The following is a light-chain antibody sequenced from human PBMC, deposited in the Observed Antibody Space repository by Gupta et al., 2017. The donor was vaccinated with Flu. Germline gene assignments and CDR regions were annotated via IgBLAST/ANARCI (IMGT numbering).Light chain of an antibody. V-gene: IGLV6-57*01. CDR1: SGSIATNP. CDR3: QSYDSDNQM. Sequence: FMLLPPPSVSESPGKTITLSCARSSGSIATNPVQWYQQRPGSSPIMIIYDNNERPSGVPDRFSGSIDFSSNSASLTISGLKTEDEDDYYCQSYDSDNQMFGGGTKLTVL. J-gene: IGLJ3*02. CDR2: DNN.